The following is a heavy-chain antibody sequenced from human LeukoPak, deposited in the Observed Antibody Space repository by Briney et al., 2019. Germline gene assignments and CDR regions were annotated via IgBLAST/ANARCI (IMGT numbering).Heavy chain of an antibody. CDR2: IYYSGNT. V-gene: IGHV4-61*01. Sequence: PSETLSLTCTVSGGSISSSSYYWSWIRQPPGKGLEWIGYIYYSGNTNYNPSLKSRVTISVDTSKSQFSLKLSSVTAADTAVYYCAGDRGGSSAPFDSWGQGTLVTVSS. D-gene: IGHD6-6*01. CDR3: AGDRGGSSAPFDS. CDR1: GGSISSSSYY. J-gene: IGHJ4*02.